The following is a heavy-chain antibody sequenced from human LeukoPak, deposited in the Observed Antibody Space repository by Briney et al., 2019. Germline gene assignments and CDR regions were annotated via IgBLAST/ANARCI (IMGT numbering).Heavy chain of an antibody. Sequence: GGSLRLSCAASGFTFSSHSMNWVRQAPGKGLEWVSYISSSSSTIYYAGSVKGRFSISRDNSKNTLYLQMNSLRAEDTALYYCAKKVVVGATSPYSDFQDWGQGTLVTVSS. CDR1: GFTFSSHS. CDR2: ISSSSSTI. V-gene: IGHV3-48*01. J-gene: IGHJ1*01. CDR3: AKKVVVGATSPYSDFQD. D-gene: IGHD1-26*01.